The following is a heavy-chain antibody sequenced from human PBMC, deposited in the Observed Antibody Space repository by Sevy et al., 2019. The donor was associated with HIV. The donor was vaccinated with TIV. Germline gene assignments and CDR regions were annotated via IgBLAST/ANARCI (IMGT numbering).Heavy chain of an antibody. D-gene: IGHD3-3*01. Sequence: ASVKVSCKASGYTFTGYYMHWVRQAPGQGLEWMGWINPNSGGTNYAQKFQGRVTMTRDTSISTAYMGLSRLRSDDTAVYYCARDSPHTIFGVVTSYYYYGMDVWGQGTTVTVSS. CDR3: ARDSPHTIFGVVTSYYYYGMDV. J-gene: IGHJ6*02. V-gene: IGHV1-2*02. CDR2: INPNSGGT. CDR1: GYTFTGYY.